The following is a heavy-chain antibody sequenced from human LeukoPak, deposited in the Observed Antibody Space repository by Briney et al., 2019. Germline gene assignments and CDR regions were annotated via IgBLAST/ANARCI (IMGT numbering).Heavy chain of an antibody. CDR2: INHSGST. Sequence: PSETLSLTCAVYGGSFSGYYWSWIRQPPGKGLEWIGEINHSGSTNYNPSLKSRVTISVDTSKNQFSLKLSSVTAADTAVYYCARGPRLNYYDRSGYYRKAFDIWGQGTMVTVSS. D-gene: IGHD3-22*01. J-gene: IGHJ3*02. V-gene: IGHV4-34*01. CDR3: ARGPRLNYYDRSGYYRKAFDI. CDR1: GGSFSGYY.